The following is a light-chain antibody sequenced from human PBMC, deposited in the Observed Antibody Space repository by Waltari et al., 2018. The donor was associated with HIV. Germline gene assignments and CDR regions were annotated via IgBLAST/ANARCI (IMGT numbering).Light chain of an antibody. CDR1: SSNIGAGYD. V-gene: IGLV1-40*01. Sequence: QSVLTQPPSVSGAPGQRVTISCTGSSSNIGAGYDVHWYQQLPGTAPKLLIYANSDRAAGVPDRFSGSKFGPSASLAITGLQAEEEANYYCQSYDSGLRGSVFGGGTKLTVL. CDR3: QSYDSGLRGSV. J-gene: IGLJ2*01. CDR2: ANS.